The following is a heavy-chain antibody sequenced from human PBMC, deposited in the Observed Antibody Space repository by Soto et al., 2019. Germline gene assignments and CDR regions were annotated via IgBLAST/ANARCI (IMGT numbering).Heavy chain of an antibody. CDR1: GYSFTSYW. D-gene: IGHD4-17*01. Sequence: GESLKISCKGSGYSFTSYWIGWVRQMPGKGLEWMGIIYPGDSDTRYSPSFQGQVTISADKSISTAYLQWSSLKASDTAMYYCARLNYGDDYYYYYGMDVWGQGTTVNVS. V-gene: IGHV5-51*01. CDR2: IYPGDSDT. CDR3: ARLNYGDDYYYYYGMDV. J-gene: IGHJ6*02.